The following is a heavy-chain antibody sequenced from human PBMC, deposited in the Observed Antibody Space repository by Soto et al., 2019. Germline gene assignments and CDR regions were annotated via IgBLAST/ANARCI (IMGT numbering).Heavy chain of an antibody. D-gene: IGHD6-19*01. CDR1: GGSFSVYY. J-gene: IGHJ4*02. V-gene: IGHV4-34*01. Sequence: LSLTCAVCGGSFSVYYWSWIRQPPGKGLEWIGEINHSGSTNYNPSLKSRVTISVDTSKNQFSLKLSSVTAADTAVYYCVGTHSSGWYEGVYWGQGTLVTVSS. CDR3: VGTHSSGWYEGVY. CDR2: INHSGST.